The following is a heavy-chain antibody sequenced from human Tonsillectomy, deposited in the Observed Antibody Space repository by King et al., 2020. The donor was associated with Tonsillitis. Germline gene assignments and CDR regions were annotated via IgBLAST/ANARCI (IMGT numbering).Heavy chain of an antibody. Sequence: VQLVESGGGLVQPGGSLRLPCAASGFTFSSYSMNWVRQAPGKGLEWVSYISSSSSTIYYADSVKGRFTISRDNAKNSLYLQMNSLRAEDTAVYYCAREYYYDSSGTTNGMDVWGQGPTVTVSS. CDR3: AREYYYDSSGTTNGMDV. D-gene: IGHD3-22*01. J-gene: IGHJ6*02. CDR2: ISSSSSTI. V-gene: IGHV3-48*04. CDR1: GFTFSSYS.